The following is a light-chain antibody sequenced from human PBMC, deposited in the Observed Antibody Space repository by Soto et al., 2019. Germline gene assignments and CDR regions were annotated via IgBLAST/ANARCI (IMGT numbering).Light chain of an antibody. J-gene: IGLJ3*02. Sequence: QSALTQPASVSGSPGQSITISCTGTSSDVGSYNLVSWYQQHPGKAPKLIIYEGTKRPSGVSNRFSGSKSGNTASLTISGLQAKDEADYYCCSYAGSFTWVFGGGTKVTVL. CDR1: SSDVGSYNL. V-gene: IGLV2-23*01. CDR2: EGT. CDR3: CSYAGSFTWV.